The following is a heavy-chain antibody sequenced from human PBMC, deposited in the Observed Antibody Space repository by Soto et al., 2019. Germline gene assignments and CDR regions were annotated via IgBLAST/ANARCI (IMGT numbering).Heavy chain of an antibody. J-gene: IGHJ6*02. Sequence: PSETLSLTCAVSGGSISSSNWWSWVRQPPGKGLEWIGEIYHSGSTNYNPSLKSRVTISVDKSKNQFSLKLSSVTAADTAVYYCARGVVVPAAIYGMDVWGQGTTVTVSS. D-gene: IGHD2-2*01. CDR3: ARGVVVPAAIYGMDV. CDR2: IYHSGST. CDR1: GGSISSSNW. V-gene: IGHV4-4*02.